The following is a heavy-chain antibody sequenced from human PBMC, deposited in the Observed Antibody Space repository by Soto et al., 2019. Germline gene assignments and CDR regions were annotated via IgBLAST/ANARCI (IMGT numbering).Heavy chain of an antibody. Sequence: EVQLVESGGGLVQPGGSLRLSCEASGFIFSNYWIHWVRQAPGKGLVWVSRINSDGSSTNYADYVKGRFTISRDNAKNTVFLQMNSLSAEDTAVYYCASSARASYGDYNWGQGILVTVSS. V-gene: IGHV3-74*01. CDR2: INSDGSST. J-gene: IGHJ4*02. CDR1: GFIFSNYW. D-gene: IGHD4-17*01. CDR3: ASSARASYGDYN.